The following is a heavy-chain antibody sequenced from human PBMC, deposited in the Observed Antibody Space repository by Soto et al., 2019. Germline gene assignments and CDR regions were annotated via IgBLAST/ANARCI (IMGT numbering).Heavy chain of an antibody. CDR2: ISYDGSNK. J-gene: IGHJ2*01. CDR1: GFTFSSYG. V-gene: IGHV3-30*18. Sequence: GGSLRLSCAASGFTFSSYGMHWVRQAPGKGLEWVAVISYDGSNKYYADSVKGRFTISRDNSKNTLYLQMNSLRAEDTAVYYCAKSMESSSGWYFDLWGRGTLVTVS. CDR3: AKSMESSSGWYFDL. D-gene: IGHD3-22*01.